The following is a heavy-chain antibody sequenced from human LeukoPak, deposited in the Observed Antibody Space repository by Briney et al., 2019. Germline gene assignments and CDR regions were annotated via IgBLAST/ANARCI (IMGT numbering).Heavy chain of an antibody. Sequence: GASVKVSCKVSGYTLTELSMHWVRQAPGKGLEWMGGFDPEDGETIYAQKFQGRVTMTEDTSTDTAYTELSSLRSEDTAVYYCATGGDYDPYPRYWGQGTLVTVSS. CDR1: GYTLTELS. CDR2: FDPEDGET. V-gene: IGHV1-24*01. CDR3: ATGGDYDPYPRY. D-gene: IGHD4-17*01. J-gene: IGHJ4*02.